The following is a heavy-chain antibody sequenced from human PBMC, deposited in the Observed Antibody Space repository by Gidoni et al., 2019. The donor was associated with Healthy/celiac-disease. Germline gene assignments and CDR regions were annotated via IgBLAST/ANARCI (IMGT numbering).Heavy chain of an antibody. CDR3: ARAPANFGDYYYYGMDV. Sequence: QLQLQESGSGLVTPSQPLSLTCAVSVGSISSGGYSWRWIRQPPGKGLAWIGYIYHSGSTYYNPSLKRRVTISVDRAKNQFSLKLSSVTAADTAVYYWARAPANFGDYYYYGMDVWGQGTTVTVSS. V-gene: IGHV4-30-2*01. J-gene: IGHJ6*02. CDR1: VGSISSGGYS. CDR2: IYHSGST. D-gene: IGHD2-8*01.